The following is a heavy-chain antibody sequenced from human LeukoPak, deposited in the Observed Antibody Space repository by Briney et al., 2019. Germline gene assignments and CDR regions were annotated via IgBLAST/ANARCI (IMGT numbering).Heavy chain of an antibody. CDR3: ASWAGYCSSNNCYATSLDY. CDR1: GYSFTSYG. D-gene: IGHD2-2*01. CDR2: ISPYNVNA. J-gene: IGHJ4*02. Sequence: ASVRVSCKASGYSFTSYGISWVRQAPGQGLEWMGWISPYNVNANFAQKFQGRVTMTTDTSTNTAYMELRSLRSDDTAVYYCASWAGYCSSNNCYATSLDYWCQGNLVTVSA. V-gene: IGHV1-18*01.